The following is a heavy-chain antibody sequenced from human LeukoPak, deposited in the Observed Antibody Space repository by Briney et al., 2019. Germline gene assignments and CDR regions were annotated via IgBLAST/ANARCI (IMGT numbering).Heavy chain of an antibody. Sequence: PGGTLRLSCAATGFTFSSYGMSWVRQAPGKGLEWVSAISGSGGSTYYADSVKGRFTISRGNSKNTLYLQMNSLRAEDTAVYYCAKQEDYGDRPNYFDYWGQGTLVTVSS. CDR2: ISGSGGST. J-gene: IGHJ4*02. D-gene: IGHD4-17*01. CDR1: GFTFSSYG. CDR3: AKQEDYGDRPNYFDY. V-gene: IGHV3-23*01.